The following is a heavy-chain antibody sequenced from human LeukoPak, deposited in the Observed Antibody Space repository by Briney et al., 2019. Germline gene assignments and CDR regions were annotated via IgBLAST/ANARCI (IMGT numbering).Heavy chain of an antibody. Sequence: SGGSLRLSCATSGFTFDEYAMHWVRQAPGKGLVWVSGISWNSDTIAYAGSVKGRFTISRDNAKNSLYLQMNSLRAEDTDLYYCAKDRDYGDLGVGFDFWGQGTLVTVSS. J-gene: IGHJ4*02. CDR3: AKDRDYGDLGVGFDF. CDR2: ISWNSDTI. CDR1: GFTFDEYA. V-gene: IGHV3-9*01. D-gene: IGHD4-17*01.